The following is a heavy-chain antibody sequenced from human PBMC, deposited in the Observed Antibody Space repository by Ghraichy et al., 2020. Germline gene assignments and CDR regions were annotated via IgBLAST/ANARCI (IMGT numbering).Heavy chain of an antibody. D-gene: IGHD3/OR15-3a*01. Sequence: SETLSLTCSVSGDSINTGAYYWSWIRQAPGKGLEWIGYIYASGSSYSNPSLERRLALSVDTSTNRFSLKLRSVTAADTAIYFCARGQDFDYWTGPYTGSFSIWGRGTMVTLSS. CDR2: IYASGSS. V-gene: IGHV4-30-4*01. CDR1: GDSINTGAYY. CDR3: ARGQDFDYWTGPYTGSFSI. J-gene: IGHJ3*02.